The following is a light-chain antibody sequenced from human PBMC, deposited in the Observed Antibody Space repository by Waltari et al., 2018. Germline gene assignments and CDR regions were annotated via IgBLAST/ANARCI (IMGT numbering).Light chain of an antibody. Sequence: ELVLTQSPGTLSLSPGERATLSCRASQSVNRGFLAWYQQKPGQPPTLLIYGASTRSAGVPDRFSGSGSGTDFTLTINRLEPEDFAVYICQHYGNSPPPTFGQGTKVEIK. V-gene: IGKV3-20*01. CDR2: GAS. CDR3: QHYGNSPPPT. J-gene: IGKJ1*01. CDR1: QSVNRGF.